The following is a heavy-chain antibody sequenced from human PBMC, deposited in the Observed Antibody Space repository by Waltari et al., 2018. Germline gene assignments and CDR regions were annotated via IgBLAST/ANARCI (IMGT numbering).Heavy chain of an antibody. J-gene: IGHJ4*02. CDR2: IWYDGSNK. CDR3: AKDLSGAEVAGKV. CDR1: GFTFSSYG. D-gene: IGHD6-19*01. V-gene: IGHV3-30*18. Sequence: QVQLVESGGGEVQPGRSLRLSCAASGFTFSSYGMHWVRQAPGKGLEWVAVIWYDGSNKYYADSVKGRFTISRDNSKNTLYLQMNSLRAEDTAMYYCAKDLSGAEVAGKVWGQGTLVTVSS.